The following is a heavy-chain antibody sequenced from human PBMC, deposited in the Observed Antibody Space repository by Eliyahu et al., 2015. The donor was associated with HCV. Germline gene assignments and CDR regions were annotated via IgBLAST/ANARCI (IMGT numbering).Heavy chain of an antibody. Sequence: EVQLVESGGGLVQPGGSQXLSXAASGFTFSSYAMSWVRXAPGEGLEXVSGISGSGGNTYYXDSVKGRFTISRDNSKNTLYLQMNSLRAEDTAVYYCAKDQYYDSSGLTGYWGQGTLVTVSS. CDR3: AKDQYYDSSGLTGY. J-gene: IGHJ4*02. CDR1: GFTFSSYA. CDR2: ISGSGGNT. V-gene: IGHV3-23*04. D-gene: IGHD3-22*01.